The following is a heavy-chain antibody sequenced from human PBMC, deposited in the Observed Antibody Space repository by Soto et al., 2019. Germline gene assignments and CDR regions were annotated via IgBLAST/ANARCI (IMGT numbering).Heavy chain of an antibody. V-gene: IGHV3-9*01. J-gene: IGHJ6*02. D-gene: IGHD6-13*01. CDR2: ISWNSGSI. Sequence: GGSLRLSCAASGFTFDPYAMHWVRQAPGKGLEWVSGISWNSGSIGYADSVKGRFTISRDNAKNSLYLQMNSLRAEDTALYYWLKDIEADGTSMDVWGQGTTVTVSS. CDR1: GFTFDPYA. CDR3: LKDIEADGTSMDV.